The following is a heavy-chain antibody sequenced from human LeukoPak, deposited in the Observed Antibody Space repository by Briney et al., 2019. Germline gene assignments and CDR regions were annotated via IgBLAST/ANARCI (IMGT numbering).Heavy chain of an antibody. V-gene: IGHV3-73*01. CDR3: TPGYNHYMDV. CDR1: GFTFSGSS. Sequence: GSLRLSCAASGFTFSGSSMHWVRQASGKGLEWVGRIRSKANSYSTAYAASVKGKFTISRDDSKNTAYLQTNSLKTEDTAVYYCTPGYNHYMDVWGKGTTVTISS. J-gene: IGHJ6*03. D-gene: IGHD2-8*02. CDR2: IRSKANSYST.